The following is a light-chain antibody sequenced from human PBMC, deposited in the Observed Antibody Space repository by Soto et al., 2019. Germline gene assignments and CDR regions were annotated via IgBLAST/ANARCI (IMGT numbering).Light chain of an antibody. V-gene: IGKV1-5*01. CDR2: AAS. J-gene: IGKJ5*01. CDR1: QSISSW. CDR3: QQLHSYPIT. Sequence: DIQMTQSPSSLSASVGDRVTITCRASQSISSWLAWYQQKPGKAPKLLMYAASILQSGVPSRFSGSESGAEFTLRINSLQPEDFATYYCQQLHSYPITFGQGTRLEIK.